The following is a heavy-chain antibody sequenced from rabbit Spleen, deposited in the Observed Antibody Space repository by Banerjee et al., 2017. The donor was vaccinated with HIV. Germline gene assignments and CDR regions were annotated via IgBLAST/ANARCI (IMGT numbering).Heavy chain of an antibody. J-gene: IGHJ3*01. Sequence: EQLEESGGGLVKPEGSLTLTCKASGFSFSSNDYLCWVRQAPGKGLEWIACIGGGTSGHIYYATWAKGRFTISRTSSTTVTLQMTSLTVADTATYFCAREGASVSGYYLWGQGTLVTVS. D-gene: IGHD1-1*01. V-gene: IGHV1S45*01. CDR3: AREGASVSGYYL. CDR1: GFSFSSNDY. CDR2: IGGGTSGHI.